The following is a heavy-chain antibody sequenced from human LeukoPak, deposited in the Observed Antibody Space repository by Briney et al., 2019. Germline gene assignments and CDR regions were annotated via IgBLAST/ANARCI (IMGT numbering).Heavy chain of an antibody. D-gene: IGHD3-10*01. J-gene: IGHJ3*01. Sequence: PSETLSLTCTVSGGSFGTYCFSWIRQAPGKGLEWIGYIYYNGDTKYNPSLESRVIISQDTSKDQFSLALISVTAADTALYYCARHSHQVIPGAFDVWGQGTMVTVSS. CDR3: ARHSHQVIPGAFDV. V-gene: IGHV4-59*08. CDR1: GGSFGTYC. CDR2: IYYNGDT.